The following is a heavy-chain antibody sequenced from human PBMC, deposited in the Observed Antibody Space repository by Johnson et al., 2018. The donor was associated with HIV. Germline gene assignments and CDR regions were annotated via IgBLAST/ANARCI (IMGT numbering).Heavy chain of an antibody. CDR3: ARSCPRWAAAGGAFDI. J-gene: IGHJ3*02. CDR2: ISGSGGST. D-gene: IGHD6-13*01. CDR1: GFTFSSYA. V-gene: IGHV3-23*04. Sequence: VQLVESGGGLVQPGGSLRLSCAASGFTFSSYAMSWVRQAPGKGLEWVSAISGSGGSTYYADSVKGRFTISRDHSKNTLYLQMNSLRAEDTAVYYCARSCPRWAAAGGAFDIWGQGTMVTVSS.